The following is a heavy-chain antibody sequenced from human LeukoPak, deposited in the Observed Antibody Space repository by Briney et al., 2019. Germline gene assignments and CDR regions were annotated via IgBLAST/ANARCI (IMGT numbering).Heavy chain of an antibody. CDR3: AEGVGDSSGLFDY. J-gene: IGHJ4*02. V-gene: IGHV3-33*06. CDR1: GFTFSSYG. D-gene: IGHD3-22*01. Sequence: GGSLRLSCAASGFTFSSYGMHWVRQAPGKGLEWVAVIWYDGSNKYYADSVKGRFPISRENSKNTLYLQMNSLRAEETAVYYWAEGVGDSSGLFDYWGQGTLVTVSS. CDR2: IWYDGSNK.